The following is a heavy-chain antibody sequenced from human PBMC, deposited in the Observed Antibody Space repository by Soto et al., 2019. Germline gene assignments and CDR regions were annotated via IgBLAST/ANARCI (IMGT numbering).Heavy chain of an antibody. V-gene: IGHV4-59*01. CDR3: ARESSEDGYNYHYFDY. J-gene: IGHJ4*02. CDR2: IYYSGST. Sequence: SETLSLTCTVSGGSISSYYWSWIRQPPGKGLEWIGYIYYSGSTNYNPSLKSRVTISVDTSKNQFSLKLSSVTAADTAVYYCARESSEDGYNYHYFDYWGQGTLVTVSS. D-gene: IGHD5-12*01. CDR1: GGSISSYY.